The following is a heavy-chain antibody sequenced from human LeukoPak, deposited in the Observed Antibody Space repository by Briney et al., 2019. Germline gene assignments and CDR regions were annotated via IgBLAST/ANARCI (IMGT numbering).Heavy chain of an antibody. CDR1: GYTFTSYG. Sequence: GASVKVSCKASGYTFTSYGISWVRQAPGQGLEWMGWISAYNGNTNYAQKLQGRVTMTTDTSTSTAYMELSSLRSEDTAVYYCARAKGNYAEDAFDIWGQGTMVTVSS. CDR3: ARAKGNYAEDAFDI. CDR2: ISAYNGNT. D-gene: IGHD2-2*01. V-gene: IGHV1-18*01. J-gene: IGHJ3*02.